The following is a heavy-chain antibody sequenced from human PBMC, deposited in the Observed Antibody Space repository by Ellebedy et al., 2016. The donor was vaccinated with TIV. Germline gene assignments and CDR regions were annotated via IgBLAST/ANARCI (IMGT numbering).Heavy chain of an antibody. D-gene: IGHD3-22*01. V-gene: IGHV1-18*04. CDR2: ISAYNGNT. Sequence: ASVKVSCKASGYTFTSFGVTWVRQAPGQGLEWMGWISAYNGNTNYVQNLQGRVTMTTDTSLNTAYMELRRLRSDDTAVYYCDRVGPFYDDTSGDVHYWGQGTLVTVSS. CDR1: GYTFTSFG. J-gene: IGHJ4*02. CDR3: DRVGPFYDDTSGDVHY.